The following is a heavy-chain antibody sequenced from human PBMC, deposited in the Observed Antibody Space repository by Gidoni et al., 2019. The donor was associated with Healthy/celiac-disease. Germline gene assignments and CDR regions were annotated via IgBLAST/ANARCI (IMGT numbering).Heavy chain of an antibody. J-gene: IGHJ4*02. D-gene: IGHD3-22*01. CDR1: GFTFDDYA. Sequence: EVQLVESGGGLVQPGRSLRLSCAASGFTFDDYAMHWVRQAPGKGLAWVSGISWNSGSIGYADSVKGRFTISRDNAKNSLYLQMNSLRAEDTALYYCAKDIHAVINYFDYWGQGTLVTVSS. CDR2: ISWNSGSI. V-gene: IGHV3-9*01. CDR3: AKDIHAVINYFDY.